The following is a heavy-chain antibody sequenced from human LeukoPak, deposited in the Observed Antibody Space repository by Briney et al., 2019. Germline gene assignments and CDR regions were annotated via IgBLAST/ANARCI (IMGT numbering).Heavy chain of an antibody. CDR2: ITPILGIA. CDR1: GGTFSSYA. D-gene: IGHD3-22*01. V-gene: IGHV1-69*04. CDR3: AGSYDSSGYDVAFDI. J-gene: IGHJ3*02. Sequence: SVKVSCKASGGTFSSYAISWVRQAPGQGLEWMGRITPILGIANYAQKFQGRVTITADKSTSTAYMELSSLRSEDTAVYYCAGSYDSSGYDVAFDIWGQGTMVTVSS.